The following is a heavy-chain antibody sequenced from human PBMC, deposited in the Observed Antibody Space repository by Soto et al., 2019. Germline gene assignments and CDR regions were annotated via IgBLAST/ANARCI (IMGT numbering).Heavy chain of an antibody. CDR1: GFTFSSYA. CDR3: AKDWDYYDSSGYYLHI. Sequence: GGSLRLSCAASGFTFSSYAMSWVRQAPGKGLEWVSAISGSGGSTYYADSVKGRFTISRDNSKNTLYLQMNSLRAEDTAVYYCAKDWDYYDSSGYYLHIWGQGTMVTVSS. D-gene: IGHD3-22*01. CDR2: ISGSGGST. J-gene: IGHJ3*02. V-gene: IGHV3-23*01.